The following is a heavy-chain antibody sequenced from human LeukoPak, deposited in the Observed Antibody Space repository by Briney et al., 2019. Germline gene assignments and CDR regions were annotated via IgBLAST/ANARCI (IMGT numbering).Heavy chain of an antibody. D-gene: IGHD7-27*01. CDR1: GFTFSNYW. CDR3: ARDKMTGDSYFDY. CDR2: INQDGSQK. J-gene: IGHJ4*02. Sequence: GGSLRLSCIASGFTFSNYWITWVRQAPGKGLDWAAHINQDGSQKLYVDSVKGRFTVSRDNAQNSLYLQMNSLRAEDTAVYYCARDKMTGDSYFDYWGQGILVTVSS. V-gene: IGHV3-7*01.